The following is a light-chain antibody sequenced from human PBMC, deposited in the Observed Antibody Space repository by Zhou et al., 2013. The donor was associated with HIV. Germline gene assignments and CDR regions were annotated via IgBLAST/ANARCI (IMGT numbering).Light chain of an antibody. J-gene: IGKJ1*01. CDR2: RTS. CDR1: QSLNGD. Sequence: EIVMTQSPATLSVLPGERATLSCRAGQSLNGDLAWYQQKPGQAPRLLIYRTSTRATGIPARVSGSGSGTEFTLTINTVQSEDFAVYYCQQYSNWPLTFGQGTKVEIK. V-gene: IGKV3-15*01. CDR3: QQYSNWPLT.